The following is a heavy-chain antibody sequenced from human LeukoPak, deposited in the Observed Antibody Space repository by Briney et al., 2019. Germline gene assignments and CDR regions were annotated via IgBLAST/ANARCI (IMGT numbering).Heavy chain of an antibody. V-gene: IGHV3-11*06. Sequence: PGGSLRLSCAASGFTFSDYYMSWIRQAPGKGLEWVSYISSSSSYTNYADSVKGRFTISRDNAKNSLYLQMNSLRAQDTAVYYCARDGGGSSGWPGGGFDPWGQGTLVTVSS. CDR3: ARDGGGSSGWPGGGFDP. D-gene: IGHD6-19*01. CDR2: ISSSSSYT. CDR1: GFTFSDYY. J-gene: IGHJ5*02.